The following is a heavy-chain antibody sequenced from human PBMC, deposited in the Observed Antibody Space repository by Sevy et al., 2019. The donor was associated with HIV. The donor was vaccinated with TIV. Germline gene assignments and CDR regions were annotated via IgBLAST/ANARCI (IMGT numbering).Heavy chain of an antibody. Sequence: GGSLRLSCAASGFTFSSYGMHWVRQAPGKGLEWVAVIWYDGSNKYYADSVKGRFTISRDNSKNTLYLQMNSLRADDTAVYYCARGRDYGNFDYWGQGTLVTVSS. CDR2: IWYDGSNK. J-gene: IGHJ4*02. V-gene: IGHV3-33*01. CDR1: GFTFSSYG. D-gene: IGHD4-17*01. CDR3: ARGRDYGNFDY.